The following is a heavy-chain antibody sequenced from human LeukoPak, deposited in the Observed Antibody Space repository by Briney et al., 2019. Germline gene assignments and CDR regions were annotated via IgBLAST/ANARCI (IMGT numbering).Heavy chain of an antibody. V-gene: IGHV4-34*01. J-gene: IGHJ6*02. CDR3: ARTLDSRRYIVSRPYSMDV. CDR2: INHSGST. Sequence: SETLSLTCAVYGGSFSGYYWNWIRQPPGKGLEWIGEINHSGSTTYNRSLKSRVTISLDTSKNQFSLKLSSVTAADTAVYYCARTLDSRRYIVSRPYSMDVWGQGTTVTVSS. CDR1: GGSFSGYY. D-gene: IGHD3-22*01.